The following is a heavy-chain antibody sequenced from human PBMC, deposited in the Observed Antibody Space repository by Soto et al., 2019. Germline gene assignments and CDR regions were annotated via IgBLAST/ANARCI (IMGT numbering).Heavy chain of an antibody. CDR3: ARDKLAVAGTVVVDY. CDR2: INAGNGNT. Sequence: ASVKVSCKTSGYTFTSYAMHWVRQAPGKRLEWMGWINAGNGNTKYSQKFQGRVTITRDTSASTAYMELSSLRSEDTAVYYCARDKLAVAGTVVVDYWGQGTLVTVSS. J-gene: IGHJ4*02. V-gene: IGHV1-3*01. D-gene: IGHD6-19*01. CDR1: GYTFTSYA.